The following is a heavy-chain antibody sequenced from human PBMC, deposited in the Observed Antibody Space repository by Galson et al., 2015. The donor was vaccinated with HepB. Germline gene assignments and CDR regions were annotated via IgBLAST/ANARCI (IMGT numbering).Heavy chain of an antibody. V-gene: IGHV3-23*01. D-gene: IGHD3-3*01. CDR3: AKYKPGITIFGVGWDY. Sequence: SLRLSCAASGFTFSSYAMSWVRQAPGKGLEWVSAISGSGGSTYYADSVKGRFTISRDNSKNTLYLQMNSLRAEDTAVYYCAKYKPGITIFGVGWDYWGQGTLVTVSS. CDR1: GFTFSSYA. J-gene: IGHJ4*02. CDR2: ISGSGGST.